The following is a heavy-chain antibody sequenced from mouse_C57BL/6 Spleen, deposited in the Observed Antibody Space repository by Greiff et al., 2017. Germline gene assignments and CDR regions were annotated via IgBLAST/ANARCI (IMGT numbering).Heavy chain of an antibody. V-gene: IGHV1-72*01. J-gene: IGHJ4*01. Sequence: QVQLQQSGAELVKPGASVKLSCKASGYTFTSYWMHWVKQRPGRGLEWIGRIDPNSGGTKYNEKFKSKATLTVDKPSSTAYMQLSSLTSEDSAVYYCARRVAGTNYAMDYWGQGTSVTGAS. CDR3: ARRVAGTNYAMDY. CDR2: IDPNSGGT. D-gene: IGHD4-1*01. CDR1: GYTFTSYW.